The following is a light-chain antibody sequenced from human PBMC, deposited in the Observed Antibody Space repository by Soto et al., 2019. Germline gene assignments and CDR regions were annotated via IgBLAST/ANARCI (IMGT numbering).Light chain of an antibody. J-gene: IGKJ1*01. CDR2: WAS. CDR1: QSPLHTSDNRNY. CDR3: QQYYSTPWT. V-gene: IGKV4-1*01. Sequence: DIVMSQFPETLAVSVGERATIKCRSSQSPLHTSDNRNYLTWYQQKPGQPPKLLLYWASTRRSGVPDRFSGRGSGTDFTLTINSLQAEDVAVYYCQQYYSTPWTFGQGTKVDIK.